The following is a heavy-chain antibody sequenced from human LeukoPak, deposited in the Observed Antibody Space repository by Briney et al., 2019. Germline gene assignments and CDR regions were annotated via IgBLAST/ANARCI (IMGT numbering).Heavy chain of an antibody. J-gene: IGHJ4*02. CDR3: AKGFDTRYFDY. CDR2: LSGSGGNT. D-gene: IGHD2-2*02. Sequence: GGSLRLSCAASGFTFSSYAMSWVRQAPGKGLEWVSTLSGSGGNTYYADSVKGRFTISRDNSKNTLYLQMNSLRAEDTAIYYCAKGFDTRYFDYWGQGTLVTVSS. V-gene: IGHV3-23*01. CDR1: GFTFSSYA.